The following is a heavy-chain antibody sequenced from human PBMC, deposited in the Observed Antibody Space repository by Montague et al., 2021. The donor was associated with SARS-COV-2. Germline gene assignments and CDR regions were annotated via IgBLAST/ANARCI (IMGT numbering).Heavy chain of an antibody. J-gene: IGHJ4*02. CDR2: INHSGST. Sequence: SETLSLTCAVYGGSFSGYYWSWIRQPPGKGLEWIGDINHSGSTNYNPPLKSRDSISVDTSKNQFSLKLSSVTAADTAVYYCARAIVDVTMMVVVMTGVEHYFDFWGQGTLVTVSS. D-gene: IGHD3-22*01. V-gene: IGHV4-34*01. CDR1: GGSFSGYY. CDR3: ARAIVDVTMMVVVMTGVEHYFDF.